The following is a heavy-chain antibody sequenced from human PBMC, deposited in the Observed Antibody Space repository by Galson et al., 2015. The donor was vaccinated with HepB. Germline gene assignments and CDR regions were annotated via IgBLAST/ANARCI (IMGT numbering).Heavy chain of an antibody. CDR3: ATRDIAYSLAPPNGFDI. Sequence: SVKVSCKVSGYTLTQLSMHWVRQAPGKGLEWMGTIDLHDAKLNYAQKFQGRVTMTEDTSTDTAYMELTSLRSEDTAVYYCATRDIAYSLAPPNGFDIWGLGTMVTVSS. J-gene: IGHJ3*02. CDR1: GYTLTQLS. V-gene: IGHV1-24*01. CDR2: IDLHDAKL. D-gene: IGHD2-8*01.